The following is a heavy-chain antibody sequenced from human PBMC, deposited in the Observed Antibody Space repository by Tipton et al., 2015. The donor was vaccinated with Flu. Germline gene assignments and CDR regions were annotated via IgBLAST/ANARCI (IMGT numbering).Heavy chain of an antibody. CDR3: ARGQGANP. CDR1: GFTVSSNY. Sequence: SLRLSCAASGFTVSSNYMSWVRQAPGKGLEWVSVIYSDGSTYYIDSVKGRCTISRDNSKNMLSLEMNSLRAEDTAVYYCARGQGANPWGQGTLVTVSS. CDR2: IYSDGST. J-gene: IGHJ5*02. V-gene: IGHV3-53*01.